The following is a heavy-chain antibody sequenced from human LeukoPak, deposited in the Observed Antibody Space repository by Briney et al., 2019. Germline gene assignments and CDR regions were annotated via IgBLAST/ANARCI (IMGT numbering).Heavy chain of an antibody. CDR2: IIPILGIA. Sequence: SVKVSCKASGGTFISYAISWVRQAPGQGLEWMGRIIPILGIANYAQKFQGRVTITADKSTSTAYMELSSLRSEDTAVYYCAREWLDTAMVTHYYYGMDVWGQGTTATVSS. V-gene: IGHV1-69*04. CDR1: GGTFISYA. CDR3: AREWLDTAMVTHYYYGMDV. J-gene: IGHJ6*02. D-gene: IGHD5-18*01.